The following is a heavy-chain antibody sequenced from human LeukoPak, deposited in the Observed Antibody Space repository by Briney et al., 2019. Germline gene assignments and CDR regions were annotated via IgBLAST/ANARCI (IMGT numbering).Heavy chain of an antibody. J-gene: IGHJ6*03. V-gene: IGHV3-30*02. Sequence: PGGFLSLSCAPYAFNFSSYGTHSVRQAPGQGLGWVAFIWYDGSNTYYVDSVKGRFTISRDNSKNTLYLQMNSLRADVTAVYYCAKDSGIYYYYYYMDVWGKGTTVTVSS. CDR1: AFNFSSYG. CDR2: IWYDGSNT. CDR3: AKDSGIYYYYYYMDV.